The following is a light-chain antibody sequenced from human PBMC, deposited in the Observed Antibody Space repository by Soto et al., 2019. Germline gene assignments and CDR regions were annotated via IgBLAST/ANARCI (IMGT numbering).Light chain of an antibody. CDR2: DAS. J-gene: IGKJ4*01. Sequence: EIVLTQSPATLSLSPGERATLSCRASQSVSSYLAWYQQKPGQAPRLLIYDASNRATGIPARFSGSGSGTDFTLTISSLEPEDFAVYYCQQRSNWPPVTFGGRTKVDI. V-gene: IGKV3-11*01. CDR3: QQRSNWPPVT. CDR1: QSVSSY.